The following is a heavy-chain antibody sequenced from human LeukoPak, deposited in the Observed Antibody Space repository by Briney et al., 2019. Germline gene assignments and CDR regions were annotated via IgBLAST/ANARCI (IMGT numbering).Heavy chain of an antibody. V-gene: IGHV3-38-3*01. D-gene: IGHD6-13*01. CDR1: GFTFSSYA. J-gene: IGHJ4*02. CDR3: AKGARAQQLALLGY. CDR2: ISGGST. Sequence: GGSLRLSCAASGFTFSSYAMSWVRQAPGKGLEWVSSISGGSTYYADSRKGRFTISRDNSKNTLHLQMNSLRAEDTAVYYCAKGARAQQLALLGYWGQGTLVTVSS.